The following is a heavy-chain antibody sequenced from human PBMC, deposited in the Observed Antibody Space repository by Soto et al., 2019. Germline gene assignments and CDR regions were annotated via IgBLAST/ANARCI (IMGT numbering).Heavy chain of an antibody. J-gene: IGHJ4*02. Sequence: ASVKVSCKASGYTFTRYYMHWVRQAPGQGLEWLGWINPNIGGTNYAQKFQGWVTMTRDTSISTAYMELSRLSFDDTAVFYCARGGWELQGRLDYWGQGALVTVSS. D-gene: IGHD1-26*01. CDR3: ARGGWELQGRLDY. V-gene: IGHV1-2*04. CDR2: INPNIGGT. CDR1: GYTFTRYY.